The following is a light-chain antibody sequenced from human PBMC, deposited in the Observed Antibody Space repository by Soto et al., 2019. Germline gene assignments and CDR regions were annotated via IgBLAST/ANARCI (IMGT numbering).Light chain of an antibody. CDR2: DAS. J-gene: IGKJ5*01. V-gene: IGKV3D-11*02. CDR1: QSISGTY. CDR3: QQRSNWIS. Sequence: DTVLTQSPGTLSLTSGERATLSCRASQSISGTYVAWYQQKPGQAPRLLIYDASNRATGIPARFSGSGPGTDFTLTISSLEPEDFAVYYCQQRSNWISFGQGTRLEIK.